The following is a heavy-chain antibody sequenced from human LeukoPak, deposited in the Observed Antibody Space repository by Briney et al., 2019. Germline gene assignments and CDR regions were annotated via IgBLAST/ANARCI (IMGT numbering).Heavy chain of an antibody. CDR2: INPSGGTT. D-gene: IGHD2-2*01. J-gene: IGHJ6*02. CDR1: GYTFTNYY. CDR3: ARPTSIIPASNVYYYYYAMDV. V-gene: IGHV1-46*01. Sequence: GASVKVSCKASGYTFTNYYMHWVRQAPGHGLEWMGIINPSGGTTTYPHEFQDRVTMTRDTYTSTVYMEVSSLRPEDTAVYYCARPTSIIPASNVYYYYYAMDVWGQGTTVTVSS.